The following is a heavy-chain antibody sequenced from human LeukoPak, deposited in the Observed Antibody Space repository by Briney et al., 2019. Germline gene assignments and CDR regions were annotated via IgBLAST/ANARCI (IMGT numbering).Heavy chain of an antibody. CDR1: GGPISSGGYY. CDR2: IYGSGST. V-gene: IGHV4-31*03. CDR3: ARWGFTRYCSGGSCYGGDY. J-gene: IGHJ4*02. Sequence: SETLSLTCTVSGGPISSGGYYWSWIRQHPGKGLEWIGFIYGSGSTYYKSSLKSRVTISVDTSKNQFSLKLTSVTAADTAVYYCARWGFTRYCSGGSCYGGDYWGQGTLVTVSS. D-gene: IGHD2-15*01.